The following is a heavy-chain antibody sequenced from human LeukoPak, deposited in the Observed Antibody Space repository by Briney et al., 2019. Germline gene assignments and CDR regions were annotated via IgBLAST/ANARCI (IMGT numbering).Heavy chain of an antibody. Sequence: GGSLRLSCTVSGFTVSSNSMSWVRQAPGKGLEWVSFIYSDNTHYSDSVKGRFTISRDNSKNTLYLQMNSLRAEDTAVYYCAIEYSSSYAFDIWGQGTMVTVSS. D-gene: IGHD6-6*01. V-gene: IGHV3-53*01. CDR2: IYSDNT. CDR3: AIEYSSSYAFDI. J-gene: IGHJ3*02. CDR1: GFTVSSNS.